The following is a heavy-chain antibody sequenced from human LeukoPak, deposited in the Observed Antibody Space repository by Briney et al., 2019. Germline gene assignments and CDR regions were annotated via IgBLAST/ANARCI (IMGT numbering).Heavy chain of an antibody. CDR3: ARRYYDYWSGPNYYYYGMDV. J-gene: IGHJ6*02. Sequence: PGGSLRLSCAASGFTFSSYAMSWVRQAPGKGLEWVSAISGSGGSTYYADSVKGRFTISRDNSNNMLHLQMNSLRAEDTAVYYCARRYYDYWSGPNYYYYGMDVWGQGTTVTVSS. CDR1: GFTFSSYA. CDR2: ISGSGGST. V-gene: IGHV3-23*01. D-gene: IGHD3-3*01.